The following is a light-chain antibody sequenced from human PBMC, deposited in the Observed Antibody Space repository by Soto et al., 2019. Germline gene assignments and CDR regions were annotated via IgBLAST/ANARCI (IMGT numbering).Light chain of an antibody. CDR3: SLSGPV. V-gene: IGLV1-40*01. Sequence: QSVLTQPPSLSGAPGQRVTISCTGSRSNIGAGYDVHWYQQLPGTAPKVLIYDNNNRPSGVPDRFSGSKSGTSASLAITGLQAEDEAVYDVSLSGPVFGGGTQLTVL. CDR2: DNN. J-gene: IGLJ2*01. CDR1: RSNIGAGYD.